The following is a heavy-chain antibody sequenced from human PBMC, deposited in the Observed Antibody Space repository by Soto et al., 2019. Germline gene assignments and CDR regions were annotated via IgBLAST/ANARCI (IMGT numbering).Heavy chain of an antibody. CDR1: GYTFTSYA. V-gene: IGHV1-3*01. J-gene: IGHJ4*02. D-gene: IGHD3-22*01. CDR2: INAGNGNT. CDR3: ARGPYYYDSSGYPYYFDY. Sequence: AASVKVSCKASGYTFTSYAMHWVRQAPGQRLEWMGWINAGNGNTKYSQKFQGRVTITRGTSASTAYMELSSLRSEDTAVYYCARGPYYYDSSGYPYYFDYWGQGTLVTVSS.